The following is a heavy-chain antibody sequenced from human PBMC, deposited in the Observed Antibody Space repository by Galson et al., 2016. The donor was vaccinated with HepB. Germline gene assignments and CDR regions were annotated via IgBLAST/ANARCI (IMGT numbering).Heavy chain of an antibody. Sequence: SLRLSCAASGFTFSKYAIHWVRQAPGKGLEWVADISYDGNNKYYADSVKGRFTISRDNSKNTVFLQMNSLRAEDTAGYYCARDGVVASDYYGSVTYSHFDYWGQGTLVSVSS. CDR3: ARDGVVASDYYGSVTYSHFDY. J-gene: IGHJ4*02. CDR1: GFTFSKYA. V-gene: IGHV3-30-3*01. D-gene: IGHD3-10*01. CDR2: ISYDGNNK.